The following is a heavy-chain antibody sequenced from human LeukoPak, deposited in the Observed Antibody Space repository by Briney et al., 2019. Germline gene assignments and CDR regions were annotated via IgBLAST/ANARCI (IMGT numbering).Heavy chain of an antibody. D-gene: IGHD5-24*01. CDR1: GFTFSSYG. CDR3: AKDPEMATIMAFDY. CDR2: IPYDGSNK. V-gene: IGHV3-30*18. Sequence: GGSLRLSCAASGFTFSSYGMHWVRQAPGKGLEWVAVIPYDGSNKYYADSVKGRFTISRDNTNNTLYLQMNSMRAEDKGVYYCAKDPEMATIMAFDYWGQGTLVTVSS. J-gene: IGHJ4*02.